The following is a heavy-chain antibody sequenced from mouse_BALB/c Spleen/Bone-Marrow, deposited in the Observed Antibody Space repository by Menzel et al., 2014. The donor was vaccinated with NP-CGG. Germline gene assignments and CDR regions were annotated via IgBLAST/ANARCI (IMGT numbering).Heavy chain of an antibody. V-gene: IGHV1S81*02. D-gene: IGHD2-14*01. CDR3: ARSYYRYDVIVY. CDR2: INPSNGRT. J-gene: IGHJ3*01. Sequence: VQLQQSGAVLVKPGASVKLSCKASGYTFASYWVHWVKQRPGQGLEWIGEINPSNGRTNYNEKFKSKATLTVDKSSSTAYMQLSSLASEDSAVYYCARSYYRYDVIVYWGQGTLVTVSA. CDR1: GYTFASYW.